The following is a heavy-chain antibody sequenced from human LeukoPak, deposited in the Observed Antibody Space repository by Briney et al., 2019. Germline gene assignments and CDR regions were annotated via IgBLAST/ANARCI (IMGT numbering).Heavy chain of an antibody. V-gene: IGHV5-51*01. CDR2: IYPGDSDT. J-gene: IGHJ6*03. D-gene: IGHD3-10*01. CDR3: ARVLLSYYYGSGRVPYYYYYYMDV. Sequence: GESLKISCKGSGYRFTTYWIGWVRQMPGKGLEWMGIIYPGDSDTRYSPSFKGQVTISADKSISTAYLQWSSLKASDTAMYYCARVLLSYYYGSGRVPYYYYYYMDVWGKGDHGHRLL. CDR1: GYRFTTYW.